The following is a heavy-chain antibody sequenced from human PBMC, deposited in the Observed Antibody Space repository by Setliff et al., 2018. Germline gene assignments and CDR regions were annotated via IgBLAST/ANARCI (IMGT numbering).Heavy chain of an antibody. CDR2: IYYSGST. Sequence: SETLSLTCTVSGGSISSSYYWGWIRQPPGKGLEWIGSIYYSGSTYYNPSLKSRVTISVDTSKNQSSLKLSSVTAADTAVYYCARRATYYNFWSGYYDYWGQGTLVTVSS. J-gene: IGHJ4*02. CDR3: ARRATYYNFWSGYYDY. CDR1: GGSISSSYY. D-gene: IGHD3-3*01. V-gene: IGHV4-39*07.